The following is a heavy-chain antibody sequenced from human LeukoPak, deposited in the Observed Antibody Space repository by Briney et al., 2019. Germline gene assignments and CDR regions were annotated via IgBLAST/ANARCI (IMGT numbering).Heavy chain of an antibody. CDR2: INAGNGNT. D-gene: IGHD6-19*01. CDR1: GYTSTSYA. Sequence: ASVKVSCKASGYTSTSYAMHWVRQAPGQRLEWMGWINAGNGNTKYSQKFQGRVTITRDTSASTAYMELSSLRSEDTAVYYCARGYSSGWRLDYWGQGTLVTVSS. J-gene: IGHJ4*02. V-gene: IGHV1-3*01. CDR3: ARGYSSGWRLDY.